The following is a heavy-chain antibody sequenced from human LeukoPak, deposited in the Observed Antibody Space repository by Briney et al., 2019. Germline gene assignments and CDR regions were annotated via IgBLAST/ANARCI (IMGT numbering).Heavy chain of an antibody. D-gene: IGHD7-27*01. J-gene: IGHJ4*02. CDR3: ASRKLGNDY. CDR1: GGSVSDYY. CDR2: IYHTGST. Sequence: SETPSLTCTISGGSVSDYYWSWIRQSPGKGLEWIGYIYHTGSTSYSLSLKSRVTISADTSQNQFSLKLSSVTAADTAVYYCASRKLGNDYWGQGTLVTVSS. V-gene: IGHV4-59*02.